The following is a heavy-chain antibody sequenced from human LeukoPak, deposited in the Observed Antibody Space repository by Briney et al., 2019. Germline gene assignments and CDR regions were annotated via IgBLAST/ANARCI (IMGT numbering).Heavy chain of an antibody. V-gene: IGHV3-23*01. J-gene: IGHJ5*02. CDR1: GFIFNNYG. CDR3: AKGSSGYFVDL. CDR2: ISNDGGGT. Sequence: GGSLRLSCAASGFIFNNYGLIWVRQAPGKGLEWVSAISNDGGGTNYADFVKGRFTISRDNSKNTLFLQMNSLRAEDTALYYCAKGSSGYFVDLWGQGTLVTVSS. D-gene: IGHD3-22*01.